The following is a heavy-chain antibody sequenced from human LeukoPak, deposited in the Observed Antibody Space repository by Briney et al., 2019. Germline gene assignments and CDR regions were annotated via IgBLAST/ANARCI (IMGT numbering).Heavy chain of an antibody. V-gene: IGHV4-59*01. CDR1: GASISSYY. D-gene: IGHD6-13*01. CDR2: GST. CDR3: ARDHKIFGQQLMYNWFDP. Sequence: SETLSLTCTVSGASISSYYWSWIRQPPGKGLEWVGGSTNYNPSLKSRVTISVDTSKNQFSLKLSSVTAADTAVYYCARDHKIFGQQLMYNWFDPWGQGTLVTVSS. J-gene: IGHJ5*02.